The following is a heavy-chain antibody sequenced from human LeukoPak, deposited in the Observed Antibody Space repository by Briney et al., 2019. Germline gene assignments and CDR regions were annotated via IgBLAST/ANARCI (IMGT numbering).Heavy chain of an antibody. D-gene: IGHD5-18*01. CDR1: GYTFTGYY. CDR2: INPSGGST. J-gene: IGHJ4*02. CDR3: AISAMAKKYYFDY. Sequence: ASVKVSCKASGYTFTGYYMHWVRQAPGQGLDWMGIINPSGGSTSYAQKFQGRVTMTRDTSTSTVYMELSSLRSEDTAVYYCAISAMAKKYYFDYWGQGTLVTVSS. V-gene: IGHV1-46*03.